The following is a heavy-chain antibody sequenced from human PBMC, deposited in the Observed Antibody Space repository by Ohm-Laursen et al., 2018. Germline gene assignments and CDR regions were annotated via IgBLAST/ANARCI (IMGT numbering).Heavy chain of an antibody. CDR2: ISWNSGSI. CDR3: AMVDY. CDR1: GFTFDDYA. V-gene: IGHV3-9*01. Sequence: RSLRLSCAASGFTFDDYAMHWVRQAPGKGLEWVSGISWNSGSIGYADSVKGRFTISRDNAKNSLYLQMNSLRAEDTALYYCAMVDYWGQGTLVTVSS. J-gene: IGHJ4*02. D-gene: IGHD5-24*01.